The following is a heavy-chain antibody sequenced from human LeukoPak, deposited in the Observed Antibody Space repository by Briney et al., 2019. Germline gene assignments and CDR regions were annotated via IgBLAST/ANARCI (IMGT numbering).Heavy chain of an antibody. J-gene: IGHJ4*02. Sequence: SETLSLTCTVSGGSISSSSYYWGWIRQPPGKGPEWIGSIYYSGSTYYNPSLKSRVTISVDTSKNQFSLKLSSVTAADTAVYYCARPDSSGYYSSFDYWGQGTLVTVSS. CDR2: IYYSGST. CDR1: GGSISSSSYY. V-gene: IGHV4-39*01. CDR3: ARPDSSGYYSSFDY. D-gene: IGHD3-22*01.